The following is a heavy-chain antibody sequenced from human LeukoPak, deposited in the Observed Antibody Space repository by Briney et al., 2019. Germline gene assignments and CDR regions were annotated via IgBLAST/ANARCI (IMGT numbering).Heavy chain of an antibody. J-gene: IGHJ4*02. Sequence: GRSLRLSCAASGFTFSSYAMHWVRQAPGKGPEWVSGISGSGLSTYYADSVKGRFTISRDNSKNTVYLQMYSLRAEDTAVYYCAKGYGSGGYGPYYFDYWGQGTLVTVSS. CDR2: ISGSGLST. CDR1: GFTFSSYA. CDR3: AKGYGSGGYGPYYFDY. V-gene: IGHV3-23*01. D-gene: IGHD3-10*01.